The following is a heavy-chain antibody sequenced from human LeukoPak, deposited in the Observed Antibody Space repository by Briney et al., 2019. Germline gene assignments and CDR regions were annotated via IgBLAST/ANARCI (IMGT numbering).Heavy chain of an antibody. J-gene: IGHJ4*02. CDR2: INHSGST. D-gene: IGHD6-13*01. CDR3: TRDRYSLSN. V-gene: IGHV4-34*01. Sequence: NPSETLSLTCAVYGGSFSGYYWSWIRQPPGKGLEWIGEINHSGSTNYNPSLKSRVTISVDTSKNQFSLKLSSVTAADTAVYYCTRDRYSLSNWSPGTLVTVSS. CDR1: GGSFSGYY.